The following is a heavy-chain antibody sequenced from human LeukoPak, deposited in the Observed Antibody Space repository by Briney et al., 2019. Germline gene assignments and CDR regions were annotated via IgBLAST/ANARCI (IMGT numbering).Heavy chain of an antibody. V-gene: IGHV3-48*01. CDR2: ISSGSTTI. CDR1: GFTFNWSW. CDR3: ARDVEQWLVRVYYFDY. Sequence: GGSLRLSCAASGFTFNWSWMNWVRQAPGKGLEWVSYISSGSTTIYYADSVKGRFTISRDNAKNSLYLQMNSLRAEDTAVYYCARDVEQWLVRVYYFDYWGQGTLVTVSS. J-gene: IGHJ4*02. D-gene: IGHD6-19*01.